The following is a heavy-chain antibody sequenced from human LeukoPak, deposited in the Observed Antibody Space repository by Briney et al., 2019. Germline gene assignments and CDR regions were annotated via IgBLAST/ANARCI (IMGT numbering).Heavy chain of an antibody. CDR2: ISSSGSTI. CDR1: GFTFSSDE. J-gene: IGHJ6*04. Sequence: GGSLRLSCAASGFTFSSDEMNWVRQAPGKGLEGVSYISSSGSTIYYADSVKGRFTISRDNAKNSLYLQMNSLRAEDTAVYYCARGALNYCSSTSCYTYYYGMDVWGKGTTVTVSS. V-gene: IGHV3-48*03. CDR3: ARGALNYCSSTSCYTYYYGMDV. D-gene: IGHD2-2*01.